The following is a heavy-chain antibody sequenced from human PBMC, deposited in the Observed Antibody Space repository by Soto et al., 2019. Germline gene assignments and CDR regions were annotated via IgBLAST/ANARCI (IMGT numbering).Heavy chain of an antibody. CDR3: ARTYYDSKPLNAFDI. D-gene: IGHD3-22*01. Sequence: XGSLRLSCAASGFTFSSYSMHWVRQAPGKGLEWVAVISYDGSNKYYADSVKGRFTISRDNSKNTLYLQMNSLRAEDTAVYYCARTYYDSKPLNAFDIWGQGTMVTVSS. CDR2: ISYDGSNK. J-gene: IGHJ3*02. V-gene: IGHV3-30-3*01. CDR1: GFTFSSYS.